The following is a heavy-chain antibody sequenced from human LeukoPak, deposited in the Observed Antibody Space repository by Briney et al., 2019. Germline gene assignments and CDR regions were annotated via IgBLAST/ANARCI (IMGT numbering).Heavy chain of an antibody. CDR1: GYTFTSYG. CDR3: ARDREAGTPFNGLDY. V-gene: IGHV1-18*01. J-gene: IGHJ4*02. D-gene: IGHD6-13*01. CDR2: ISAYNGNT. Sequence: ASVKVSCKASGYTFTSYGISWVRQAPGQGLEWMGWISAYNGNTNYAQKLRGRVTMTTDTSTSTAYMELRSLRSDDTAVYYCARDREAGTPFNGLDYWGQGTLVTVSS.